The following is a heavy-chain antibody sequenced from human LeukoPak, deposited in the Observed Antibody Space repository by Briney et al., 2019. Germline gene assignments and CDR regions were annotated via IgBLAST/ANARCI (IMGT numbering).Heavy chain of an antibody. J-gene: IGHJ4*02. CDR3: VRDSGWLTDFGY. V-gene: IGHV3-30-3*01. CDR1: GFTVSNNY. Sequence: GGSLRLSCAASGFTVSNNYMSWGRQAPGKGLEWVAVISYDGSNKFYADSVKGQFTISRDNSKNTLYLQMNSLRAEDTAVYYCVRDSGWLTDFGYWGQGTLVSVSS. D-gene: IGHD6-19*01. CDR2: ISYDGSNK.